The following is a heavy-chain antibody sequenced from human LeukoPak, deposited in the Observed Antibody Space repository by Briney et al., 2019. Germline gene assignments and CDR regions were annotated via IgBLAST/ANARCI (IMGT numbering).Heavy chain of an antibody. V-gene: IGHV1-18*01. CDR1: GYTFTSFG. CDR3: VRPRRSGSYDY. Sequence: ASVKVSCKASGYTFTSFGISWVRQAPGQGLEWLGWMSGYNGNTNYAQKFRGRVTMTTDTSTTTASMELRSLKSDDTAVYYCVRPRRSGSYDYWGQGTLVTVSS. CDR2: MSGYNGNT. J-gene: IGHJ4*02. D-gene: IGHD1-26*01.